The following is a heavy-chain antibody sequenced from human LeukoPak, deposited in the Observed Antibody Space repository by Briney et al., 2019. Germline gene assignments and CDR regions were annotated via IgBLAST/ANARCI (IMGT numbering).Heavy chain of an antibody. CDR2: INNDGTTT. Sequence: PGGSLRLSCAASGFTFSSYWMYWVRQAPGKGLVWVSRINNDGTTTNFADSVKGRFTISRDNTKNTVYLHMNSLRAEDTAVYYCARDLYGDYLVDYWGQGTLVTVSS. V-gene: IGHV3-74*01. CDR1: GFTFSSYW. CDR3: ARDLYGDYLVDY. D-gene: IGHD4-17*01. J-gene: IGHJ4*02.